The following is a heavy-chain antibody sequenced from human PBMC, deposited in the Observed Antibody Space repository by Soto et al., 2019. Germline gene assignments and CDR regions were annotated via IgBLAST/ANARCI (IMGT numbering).Heavy chain of an antibody. CDR1: GGPISSDDYW. CDR3: ARQIGRGRWSYDH. Sequence: SETLSLTCTVSGGPISSDDYWWAWIRQPPGKGLEWIRTIFHSGDTYYNPPLKSRVTISVDTSKNQFSLMLNSVTAPDTAVYFWARQIGRGRWSYDHWGQGTLVTVSS. CDR2: IFHSGDT. D-gene: IGHD2-15*01. V-gene: IGHV4-39*01. J-gene: IGHJ4*02.